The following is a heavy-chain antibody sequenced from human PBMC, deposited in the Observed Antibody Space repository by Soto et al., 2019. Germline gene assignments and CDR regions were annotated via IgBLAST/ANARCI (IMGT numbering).Heavy chain of an antibody. Sequence: SETLSLTCTVSGGSISSGGYYWSWIRQHPGKGLEWIGYIYYSGSTYYNPSLKSRVTISVDTSKNQFSLKLSSVTAADTAVYYCARAHASMVRGVIDVWYYYYGMDVWGQGTTVS. CDR1: GGSISSGGYY. CDR2: IYYSGST. J-gene: IGHJ6*02. CDR3: ARAHASMVRGVIDVWYYYYGMDV. V-gene: IGHV4-31*03. D-gene: IGHD3-10*01.